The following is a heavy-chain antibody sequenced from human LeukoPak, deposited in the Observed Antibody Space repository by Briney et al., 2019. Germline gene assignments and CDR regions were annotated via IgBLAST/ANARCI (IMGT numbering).Heavy chain of an antibody. Sequence: ASVKVSCKAAGYSFTTFHMNWVRQAPGRGPEWMGWVNPDNGNTGFAQKFQGRVTITQNSSVTTVYMELSSLTFEDTAVYYCARRGLVAGIYDLVYGFDLWGQGTMVTVSS. V-gene: IGHV1-8*03. CDR1: GYSFTTFH. CDR3: ARRGLVAGIYDLVYGFDL. D-gene: IGHD3/OR15-3a*01. CDR2: VNPDNGNT. J-gene: IGHJ3*01.